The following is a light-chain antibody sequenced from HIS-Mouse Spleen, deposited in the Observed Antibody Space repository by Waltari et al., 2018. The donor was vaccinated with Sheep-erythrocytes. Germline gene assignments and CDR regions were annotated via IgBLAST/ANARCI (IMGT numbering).Light chain of an antibody. Sequence: QSALTQPRSVSGSPGQSVTISCTGTSRDFGGYNYVSWYQQHPGKAPKLMIYAVSKRPSGVPDRFSGSKSGNTASLTISGLQAEDEADYYCCSYAGSYNHVFATGTKVTVL. V-gene: IGLV2-11*01. CDR2: AVS. CDR1: SRDFGGYNY. CDR3: CSYAGSYNHV. J-gene: IGLJ1*01.